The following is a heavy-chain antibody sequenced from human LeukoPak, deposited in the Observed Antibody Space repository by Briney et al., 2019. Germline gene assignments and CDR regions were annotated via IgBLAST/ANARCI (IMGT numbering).Heavy chain of an antibody. J-gene: IGHJ4*02. D-gene: IGHD6-19*01. Sequence: TGGSLRLSCAASGFTFSSYAMSWVRQAPGKGLEWVSVISGSGGSTFYADSVKSRFTISRDNSKNTLCLQMNSLRAEDTAVYYCVKGLSGSSGWYYFDYWGQGTLVTVSS. CDR2: ISGSGGST. CDR3: VKGLSGSSGWYYFDY. V-gene: IGHV3-23*01. CDR1: GFTFSSYA.